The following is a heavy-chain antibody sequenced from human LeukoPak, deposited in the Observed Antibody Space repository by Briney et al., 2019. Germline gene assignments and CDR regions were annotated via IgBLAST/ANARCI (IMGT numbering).Heavy chain of an antibody. CDR1: GSTFSGYG. J-gene: IGHJ2*01. V-gene: IGHV3-33*06. Sequence: GRSLRLSCAASGSTFSGYGMHWVRQAPGKGLEWVAVIWYDGSTKYYAESVKGRFTISRDNSKKTLYLQMNSLRAEDTALYYCAKSESEVWPWYFDLWGRGTLVTVSS. CDR2: IWYDGSTK. D-gene: IGHD1-14*01. CDR3: AKSESEVWPWYFDL.